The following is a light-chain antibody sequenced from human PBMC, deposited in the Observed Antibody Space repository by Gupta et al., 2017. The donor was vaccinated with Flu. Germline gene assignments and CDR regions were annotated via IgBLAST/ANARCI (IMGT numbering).Light chain of an antibody. CDR1: QDISNY. CDR3: QQDDNLPRT. J-gene: IGKJ2*01. V-gene: IGKV1-33*01. Sequence: DIQMTQSPSSLSASVGDRVTITCQASQDISNYLNWYQQKPGKAPKLLIYDASNVETGVPSRFSGSGSGTDFTFTISSLQPEDIAKYYCQQDDNLPRTFGQGTKLEIK. CDR2: DAS.